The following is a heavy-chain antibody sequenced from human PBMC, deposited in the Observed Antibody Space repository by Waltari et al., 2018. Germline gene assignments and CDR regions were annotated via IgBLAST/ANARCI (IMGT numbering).Heavy chain of an antibody. D-gene: IGHD3-10*01. CDR3: ARDGDYYFDY. V-gene: IGHV1-2*02. CDR1: GYTCTGYE. J-gene: IGHJ4*02. Sequence: QVQLVQSGAEVKKPGAAVKVSCKASGYTCTGYEMHWVRQAPRQGLEWRGWINTNSGGTNYAQKFQGRVTMTRDTSISTAYMELSRLRSDDTAVYYCARDGDYYFDYWGQGTLVTVSS. CDR2: INTNSGGT.